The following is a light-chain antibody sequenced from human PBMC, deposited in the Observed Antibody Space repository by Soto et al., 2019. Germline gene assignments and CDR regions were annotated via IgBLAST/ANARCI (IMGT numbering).Light chain of an antibody. J-gene: IGKJ1*01. Sequence: EIVMTQSPATLSVSPGGRATLSCRASQSISDTLAWYQQKPGQAPRLLIHGASTRAPGFPARFSGSGSGTDFTLTISSLQSEDFAVYYCQQYNNWPLTFGQGTKVGIK. CDR1: QSISDT. V-gene: IGKV3-15*01. CDR3: QQYNNWPLT. CDR2: GAS.